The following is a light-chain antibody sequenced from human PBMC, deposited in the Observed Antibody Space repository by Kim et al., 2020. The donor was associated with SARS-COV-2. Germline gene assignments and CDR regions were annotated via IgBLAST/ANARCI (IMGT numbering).Light chain of an antibody. J-gene: IGLJ1*01. CDR2: QDT. CDR1: KLGDKY. Sequence: SYELTQPPSVSVSPGQTASITCSGDKLGDKYACWYQQKPGQSPVLVIYQDTKRPSGIPERFSGSNSGNTATVTISGTQAMDEADYYCQAWDSSTNVFGTG. CDR3: QAWDSSTNV. V-gene: IGLV3-1*01.